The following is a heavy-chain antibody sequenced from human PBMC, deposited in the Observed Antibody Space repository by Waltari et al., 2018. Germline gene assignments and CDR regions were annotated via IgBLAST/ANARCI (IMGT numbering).Heavy chain of an antibody. Sequence: EVQLVETGGGLLQPGGSLRLSCAASGFTVSHTYMSCVRQAPGKGLEWVSVIYSGGSTYYADSVKGRFTISRDNSKNTLYLQMNSLRAEDTAVYYCARGLYQWDAFDIWGQGTMVTVSS. CDR1: GFTVSHTY. J-gene: IGHJ3*02. CDR3: ARGLYQWDAFDI. CDR2: IYSGGST. V-gene: IGHV3-53*02. D-gene: IGHD2-2*01.